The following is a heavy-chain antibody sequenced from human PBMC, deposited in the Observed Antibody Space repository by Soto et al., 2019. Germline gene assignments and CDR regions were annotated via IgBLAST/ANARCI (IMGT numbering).Heavy chain of an antibody. CDR3: TKDQVEGYYDNGGSQGS. Sequence: EVQLLESGGGLVQPGGSLRLSCAASGFTFSSYAMSWVRQAPGKGLDWVSTISGSGSGTYYADSVKGRFTISRDNSKNKLYLKMDRLRAEDTAVDFCTKDQVEGYYDNGGSQGSWGQGTLVTVSS. J-gene: IGHJ5*02. V-gene: IGHV3-23*01. D-gene: IGHD3-22*01. CDR1: GFTFSSYA. CDR2: ISGSGSGT.